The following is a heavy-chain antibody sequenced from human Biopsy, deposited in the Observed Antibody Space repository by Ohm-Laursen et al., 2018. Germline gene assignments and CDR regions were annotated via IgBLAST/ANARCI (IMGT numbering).Heavy chain of an antibody. CDR2: IIPLFGTT. CDR3: ARDTKWLASGPIDF. D-gene: IGHD3-22*01. J-gene: IGHJ4*02. V-gene: IGHV1-69*06. CDR1: GGTFSDYA. Sequence: SSVKVSCKTSGGTFSDYAISWLRQAPGQGLEWMGGIIPLFGTTNYAQKFQGRVTITADKSTGTAYMDLSSLRSEDTAVYYCARDTKWLASGPIDFWGQGTLVIVSS.